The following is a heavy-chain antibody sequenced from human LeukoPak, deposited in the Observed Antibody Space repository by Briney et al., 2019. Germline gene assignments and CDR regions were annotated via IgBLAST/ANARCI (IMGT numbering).Heavy chain of an antibody. D-gene: IGHD3-9*01. CDR2: IWYDGSNE. CDR3: AGDGGDILTGYHDY. V-gene: IGHV3-33*01. J-gene: IGHJ4*02. Sequence: GGSLRLSCAASGFTFSSYGMHWVCQAPGKGLEWVAVIWYDGSNEYYADSVKGRFTISRDNSKNTLYLQMNSLRAEDTAVYYCAGDGGDILTGYHDYWGQGTLVTVSS. CDR1: GFTFSSYG.